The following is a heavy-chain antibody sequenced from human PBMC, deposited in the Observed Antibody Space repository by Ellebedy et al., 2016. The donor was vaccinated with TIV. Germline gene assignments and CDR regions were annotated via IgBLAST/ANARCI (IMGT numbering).Heavy chain of an antibody. CDR2: IYYSGTT. CDR1: GASISSYSYF. CDR3: RQYYYDILTGDSRPDH. V-gene: IGHV4-39*07. J-gene: IGHJ4*02. D-gene: IGHD3-9*01. Sequence: SETLSLTCTVSGASISSYSYFWGWTRQPPGKGLEWIVEIYYSGTTFYNPSLRSRATISVDTSKTQFSLQFTSVTAADTAIYYCRQYYYDILTGDSRPDHWGQGTLVTVS.